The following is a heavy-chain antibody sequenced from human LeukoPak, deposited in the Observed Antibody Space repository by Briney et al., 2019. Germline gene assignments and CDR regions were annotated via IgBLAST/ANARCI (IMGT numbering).Heavy chain of an antibody. CDR1: GGSISYYY. D-gene: IGHD4-17*01. J-gene: IGHJ4*02. Sequence: SETLSLTCTVSGGSISYYYWSWIRQPPGKGLERIGYIYYSGTTNYNPSLKSRVTMSVDTSKNQFSLRLSSVTAADTAVYYCARRQFGDYPTGHFDYWGQGTLVTVSS. V-gene: IGHV4-59*01. CDR2: IYYSGTT. CDR3: ARRQFGDYPTGHFDY.